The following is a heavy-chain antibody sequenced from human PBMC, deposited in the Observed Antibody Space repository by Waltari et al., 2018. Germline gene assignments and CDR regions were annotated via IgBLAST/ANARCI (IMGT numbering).Heavy chain of an antibody. Sequence: EVQLVESGGGLVQPGGSLRLSCAASGFTFSSYWMSWVRKAPGKGLEWVANIKQDGSEKYYVDSVKGRFTISRDNAKNSLYLQMNSLRAEDTAVYYCARDRGGWAYVREIDYWGQGTLVTVSS. CDR2: IKQDGSEK. V-gene: IGHV3-7*01. D-gene: IGHD3-16*01. CDR1: GFTFSSYW. J-gene: IGHJ4*02. CDR3: ARDRGGWAYVREIDY.